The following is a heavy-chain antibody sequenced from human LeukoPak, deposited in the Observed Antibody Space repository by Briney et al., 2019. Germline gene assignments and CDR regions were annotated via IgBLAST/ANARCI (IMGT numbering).Heavy chain of an antibody. J-gene: IGHJ5*02. V-gene: IGHV3-23*01. D-gene: IGHD2-15*01. CDR3: AKTPGYYDA. Sequence: QSGGSLRLSCVASGFTFSNYAMSWVRQAPGKGLELVSGIYGSDDKAVYGDAVKGRFTISRDNSKNTLYLQMNSLRADDTAVYYYAKTPGYYDAWGQGALVTVSS. CDR1: GFTFSNYA. CDR2: IYGSDDKA.